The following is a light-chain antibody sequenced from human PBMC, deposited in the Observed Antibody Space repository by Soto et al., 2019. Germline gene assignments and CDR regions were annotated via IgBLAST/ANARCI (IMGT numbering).Light chain of an antibody. CDR2: RND. CDR1: SSNIGSNS. CDR3: AAWDDSLKGI. Sequence: QLVLTQPPSASGTPGQRVTISCSGSSSNIGSNSVEWYQQFPGTAPKLLIYRNDQRPSGVPDRFSGSKSGTSASLAISGLQSEDEADYYCAAWDDSLKGIFGGGTKLTVL. V-gene: IGLV1-44*01. J-gene: IGLJ2*01.